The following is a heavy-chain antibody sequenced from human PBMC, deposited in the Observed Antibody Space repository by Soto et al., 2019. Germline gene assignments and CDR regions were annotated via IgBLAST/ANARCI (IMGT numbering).Heavy chain of an antibody. V-gene: IGHV2-5*02. J-gene: IGHJ4*02. CDR1: GFSLSTSGVG. Sequence: QITLKESGPTLVKPTQTLTLTCTFSGFSLSTSGVGVGWVRQPPGKALEWLTLIYWDDDKRYSPSLKSRLTITKDASKSQVVLTMTKRDYVDTDTYYCAHRPLGSSWFDYWGQGTLVTVSS. CDR2: IYWDDDK. D-gene: IGHD6-13*01. CDR3: AHRPLGSSWFDY.